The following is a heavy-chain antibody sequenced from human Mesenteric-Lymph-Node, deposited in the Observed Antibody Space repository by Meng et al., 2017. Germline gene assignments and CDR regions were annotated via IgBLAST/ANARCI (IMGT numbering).Heavy chain of an antibody. V-gene: IGHV4-4*03. J-gene: IGHJ4*02. CDR3: ASFPQTGKKWMVTDY. Sequence: VQLIRSGSGLQKPPVTQHLNCIVSGACISSTNWCGCLRHLLVKGLEWIGESYHSARTNYNPSPKRRVTISVDKSKHQLSLTLSSVTAAATAVYYCASFPQTGKKWMVTDYWGQGTLVTVSS. CDR2: SYHSART. CDR1: GACISSTNW. D-gene: IGHD6-19*01.